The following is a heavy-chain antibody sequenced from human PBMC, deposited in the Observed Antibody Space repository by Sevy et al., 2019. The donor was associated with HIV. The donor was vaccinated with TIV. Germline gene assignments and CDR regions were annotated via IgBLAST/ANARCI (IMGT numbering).Heavy chain of an antibody. D-gene: IGHD3-10*01. CDR1: GFTFRSYG. V-gene: IGHV3-33*01. CDR3: ARAGQVRGVLPFLF. J-gene: IGHJ4*02. Sequence: GGSLRLSCAASGFTFRSYGMHWVRQAPGKGLEWVAVIWYDGTNKYYAYSVKGRFNISRVNSKNSLDLQMHGLRAEDTIVSYCARAGQVRGVLPFLFWGQGTLVTVSS. CDR2: IWYDGTNK.